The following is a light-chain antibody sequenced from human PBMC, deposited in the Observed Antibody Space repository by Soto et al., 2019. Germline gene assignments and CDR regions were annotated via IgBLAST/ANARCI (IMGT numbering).Light chain of an antibody. CDR1: QTINNR. Sequence: DIQMTQSPSTLSASVGDRVSLLCRASQTINNRLAWYQQKPGKAPKLLIYDVSTLEGGVPSRFSGSGSGTQFTLTISSLQPDDFATYYCQQYKTYWKMFGQGTKVDIK. CDR2: DVS. J-gene: IGKJ1*01. CDR3: QQYKTYWKM. V-gene: IGKV1-5*02.